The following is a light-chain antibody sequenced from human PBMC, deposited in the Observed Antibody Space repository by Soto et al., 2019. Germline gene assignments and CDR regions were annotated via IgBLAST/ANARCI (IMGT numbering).Light chain of an antibody. J-gene: IGKJ5*01. CDR1: QSVSSSH. CDR3: QQYGYSPIT. CDR2: AAS. V-gene: IGKV3-20*01. Sequence: EVVLTQSPGTLSLAPGERATLSCRASQSVSSSHLAWYQPQPGQAPRLLLDAASSRATGSPDRFSGGGAGTAVTLTISRLEPEDFAVYYCQQYGYSPITVGQGTRLEI.